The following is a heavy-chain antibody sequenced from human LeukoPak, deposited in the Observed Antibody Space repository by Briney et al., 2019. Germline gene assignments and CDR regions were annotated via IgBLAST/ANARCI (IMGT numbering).Heavy chain of an antibody. CDR3: AKLRDGRAFGAIDY. V-gene: IGHV5-51*01. CDR1: GYSFTSYW. D-gene: IGHD3-10*01. Sequence: GESLKISCKGSGYSFTSYWIGWVRQMAGKGLEWVGIIYPGDFDTRYSPSFQGHVTISADKSFSTAYLQWSNLKASDTAMYYCAKLRDGRAFGAIDYWGQGNLVTVSS. J-gene: IGHJ4*02. CDR2: IYPGDFDT.